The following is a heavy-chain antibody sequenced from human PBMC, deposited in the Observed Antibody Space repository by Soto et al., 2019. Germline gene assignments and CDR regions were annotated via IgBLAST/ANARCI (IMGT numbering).Heavy chain of an antibody. D-gene: IGHD6-25*01. CDR1: SGSIGTYF. V-gene: IGHV4-59*01. CDR2: IYYSGTT. J-gene: IGHJ3*02. Sequence: SETLSLTCTVSSGSIGTYFWSWIRQPPGKGLEWIGYIYYSGTTNYNPSLKSRVTIFLDTSKNQFSLRLSSVTAADTAVYYCDRRTGGTYDAFDIWGQGTLVTVSS. CDR3: DRRTGGTYDAFDI.